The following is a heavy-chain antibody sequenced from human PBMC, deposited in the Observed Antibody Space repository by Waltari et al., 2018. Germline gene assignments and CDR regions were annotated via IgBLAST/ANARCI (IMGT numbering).Heavy chain of an antibody. J-gene: IGHJ3*02. CDR2: IYSGGSGGST. CDR1: GFTVSSNY. CDR3: AKDKYVVPAAYAFDI. D-gene: IGHD2-2*01. Sequence: EVQLVESGGGLIQPGGSLRLSCAASGFTVSSNYMTWVRQAPGRGLEWVSVIYSGGSGGSTYYADSVKGRVTISRDNSKNTLCLQMNSLRAEDTAVYYCAKDKYVVPAAYAFDIWGQGTMVTVSS. V-gene: IGHV3-53*01.